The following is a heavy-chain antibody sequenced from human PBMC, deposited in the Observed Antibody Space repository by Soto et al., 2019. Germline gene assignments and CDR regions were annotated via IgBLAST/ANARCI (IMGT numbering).Heavy chain of an antibody. D-gene: IGHD5-12*01. CDR2: TYYRSNWYN. CDR3: ARGDSVYDV. CDR1: GASVTSTSAA. Sequence: SQTLSLTYAISGASVTSTSAAWNCVSRPPSRGLEWLGRTYYRSNWYNDYAVSVKSRVTINPDTSKSQFSLQLNSVTPEDTAVYYCARGDSVYDVWGPGTTVTVSS. V-gene: IGHV6-1*01. J-gene: IGHJ6*02.